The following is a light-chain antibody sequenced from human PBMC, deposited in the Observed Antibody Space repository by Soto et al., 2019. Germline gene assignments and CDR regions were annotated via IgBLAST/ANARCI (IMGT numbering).Light chain of an antibody. CDR1: QGISSY. Sequence: AIRMTQSPSSLSASTGDRVTITCRASQGISSYLAWYQQKPGKAPKLLLYAASTLQSGVPSRFSGSGSGTDFTLTISCLQSEDDATDYCQQYYSYPRTFGQGTKVEIK. CDR2: AAS. CDR3: QQYYSYPRT. V-gene: IGKV1-8*01. J-gene: IGKJ1*01.